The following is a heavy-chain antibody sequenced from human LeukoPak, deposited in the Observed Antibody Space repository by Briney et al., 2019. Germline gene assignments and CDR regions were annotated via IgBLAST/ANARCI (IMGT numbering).Heavy chain of an antibody. D-gene: IGHD5-12*01. CDR3: AKDTGYDGYGKFDY. Sequence: GGSLRLSCAASGFTFDDYAMHWVRQAPGKGLEWVSGISWNSGSIGYADSVKGRFTISRDNAKNSLYLQMNSLRAEDTALYYCAKDTGYDGYGKFDYWGQGTLVTVSS. CDR2: ISWNSGSI. V-gene: IGHV3-9*01. CDR1: GFTFDDYA. J-gene: IGHJ4*02.